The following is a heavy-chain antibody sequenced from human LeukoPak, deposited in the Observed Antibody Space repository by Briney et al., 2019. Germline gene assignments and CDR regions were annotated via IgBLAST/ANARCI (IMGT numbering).Heavy chain of an antibody. Sequence: SETLSLTCTVSVASISMRSYFWGWSRQPPAKVLERIGVFYYFGTTYSHPSLKSRLTVSVATSTDQLFLKLSSVTAADTAVYYCARHIGYYYGSGSYSPDAFDIWGQGTMVTVSS. V-gene: IGHV4-39*01. CDR1: VASISMRSYF. CDR3: ARHIGYYYGSGSYSPDAFDI. J-gene: IGHJ3*02. CDR2: FYYFGTT. D-gene: IGHD3-10*01.